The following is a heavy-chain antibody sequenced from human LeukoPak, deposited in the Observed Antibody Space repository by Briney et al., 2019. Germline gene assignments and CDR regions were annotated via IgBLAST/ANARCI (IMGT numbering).Heavy chain of an antibody. J-gene: IGHJ3*02. CDR2: INPSGGST. D-gene: IGHD3-22*01. CDR3: ARGRHYYDSSDYCYEGDAFDI. Sequence: EASVKVSCKASGDTFTSYYMHWVRQAPGQGLEWMGIINPSGGSTSYAQKFQGRVTMTRDMSTSTVYMELSSLRSEDTAVYYCARGRHYYDSSDYCYEGDAFDIWGQGTMVTVSS. CDR1: GDTFTSYY. V-gene: IGHV1-46*01.